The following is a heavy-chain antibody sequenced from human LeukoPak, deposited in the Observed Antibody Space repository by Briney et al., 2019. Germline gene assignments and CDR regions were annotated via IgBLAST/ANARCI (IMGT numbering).Heavy chain of an antibody. D-gene: IGHD6-13*01. V-gene: IGHV1-2*02. J-gene: IGHJ4*02. CDR1: GYTFTGYY. CDR2: INPNSGGT. Sequence: SVKVSCKASGYTFTGYYMNWVRQAPGQGLEWIGWINPNSGGTNYAQKFQGRVTMTRDTSISTDYMELSRLRSDDTAVYYCATDSGIAVAHGGDYWGQGTLVTVSS. CDR3: ATDSGIAVAHGGDY.